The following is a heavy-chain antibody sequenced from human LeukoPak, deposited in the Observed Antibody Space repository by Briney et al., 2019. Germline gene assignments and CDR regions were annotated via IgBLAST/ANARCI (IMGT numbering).Heavy chain of an antibody. J-gene: IGHJ4*02. D-gene: IGHD6-13*01. CDR1: GYTFTGYY. Sequence: ASVKVSCKASGYTFTGYYMHWVRQAPGQGLEWMGWINPNSGGTNYAQKFQGRVTMTRDTSISTAYMELSRLRSDDTAVYYCARVARLAAAGTDFDYWGQGTLVTVSS. V-gene: IGHV1-2*02. CDR2: INPNSGGT. CDR3: ARVARLAAAGTDFDY.